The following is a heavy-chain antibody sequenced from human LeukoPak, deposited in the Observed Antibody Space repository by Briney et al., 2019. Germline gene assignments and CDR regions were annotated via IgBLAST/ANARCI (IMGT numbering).Heavy chain of an antibody. D-gene: IGHD2-15*01. J-gene: IGHJ4*02. CDR1: GFAFSSYA. V-gene: IGHV3-23*01. Sequence: PGGSLRLSCVASGFAFSSYAMSGVRQIPGKRLYLFSSISDSGHSTYHADSVKGRFTSCRENCKNTKSPQMHSHSAEDTAVSYCVRARLGYCPGVRCYPLDYWAKGTLVTVSS. CDR2: ISDSGHST. CDR3: VRARLGYCPGVRCYPLDY.